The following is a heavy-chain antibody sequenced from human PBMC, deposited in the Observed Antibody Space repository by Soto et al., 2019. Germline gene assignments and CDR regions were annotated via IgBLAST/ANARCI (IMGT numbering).Heavy chain of an antibody. CDR2: IYYSGST. D-gene: IGHD2-2*01. CDR1: GGSISSYD. J-gene: IGHJ6*02. CDR3: ATTVPAAMMRYYYYGMDV. Sequence: PADTLYLCCTGTGGSISSYDWTWIRHPPGKGLEWIGYIYYSGSTNYNPSLKSRVTISVDTSKNQFSLKLSSVTAADTAVYYCATTVPAAMMRYYYYGMDVWGQGTTVT. V-gene: IGHV4-59*01.